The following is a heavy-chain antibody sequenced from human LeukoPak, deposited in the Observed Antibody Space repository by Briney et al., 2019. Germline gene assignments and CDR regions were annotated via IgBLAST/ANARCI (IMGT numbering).Heavy chain of an antibody. CDR3: ARDPLLGTLGNNWFDP. CDR2: INPNSGGT. Sequence: ASVKVSCKASGYTFTGYYMHWVRQAPGQGLEWMGWINPNSGGTNYAQKFQGRVTMTRDTSISTAYMELSRLRSDDTAVYYCARDPLLGTLGNNWFDPWGQGTLVTVSS. J-gene: IGHJ5*02. V-gene: IGHV1-2*02. D-gene: IGHD3-16*01. CDR1: GYTFTGYY.